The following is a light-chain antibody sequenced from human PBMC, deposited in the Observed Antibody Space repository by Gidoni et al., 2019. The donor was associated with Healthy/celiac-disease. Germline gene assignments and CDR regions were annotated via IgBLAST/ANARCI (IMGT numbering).Light chain of an antibody. CDR3: QQRSG. J-gene: IGKJ5*01. Sequence: EIVLTQSPATLSLSPGERATLSCRASQSVSSYLAWYQQKPGQAPRLLIYDASNRATGIPARFSGSGSGTDVTLTISSLEPEDFAVYYCQQRSGFGQGTRLEIK. CDR2: DAS. CDR1: QSVSSY. V-gene: IGKV3-11*01.